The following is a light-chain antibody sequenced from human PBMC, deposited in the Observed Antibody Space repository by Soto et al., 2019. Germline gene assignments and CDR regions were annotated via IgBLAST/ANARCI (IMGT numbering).Light chain of an antibody. CDR1: SSNIGAGYG. Sequence: QSVLTQPPSVSGAPGQRVTISCTGSSSNIGAGYGVHWYQQLPGTAPKLLIYADNSRPSGVPDRFSGSKSGTSASLAITGLQAEDEADYYCQSYDTSLSGFVVFGGGTKLTVL. CDR2: ADN. V-gene: IGLV1-40*01. CDR3: QSYDTSLSGFVV. J-gene: IGLJ2*01.